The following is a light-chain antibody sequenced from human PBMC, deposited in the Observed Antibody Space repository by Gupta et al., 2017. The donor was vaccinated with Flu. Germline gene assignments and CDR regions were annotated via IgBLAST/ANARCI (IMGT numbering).Light chain of an antibody. CDR1: QSISNW. CDR3: KQYKSYLIT. J-gene: IGKJ5*01. V-gene: IGKV1-5*03. Sequence: DIQLTQSPSTLSASVGDRVTITCRASQSISNWLAWYQQKPGKAPKLLIYKASNLESGVPSRFSGSGSGTEFTLKISRVDPDDVATYYCKQYKSYLITFGQGTRLEIK. CDR2: KAS.